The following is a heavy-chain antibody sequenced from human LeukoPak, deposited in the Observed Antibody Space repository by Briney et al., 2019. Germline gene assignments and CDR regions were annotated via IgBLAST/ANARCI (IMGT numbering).Heavy chain of an antibody. CDR3: ARQAAGIVWRTLFDY. V-gene: IGHV5-51*01. D-gene: IGHD6-13*01. Sequence: GESLKISCKGSGYSFATYWIAWVRQMPGKGLEWMGIIYPGDSDSRYSPSFQGQVTISADKSISTAYLQWSSLKASDTAMYYCARQAAGIVWRTLFDYWGRGTLVTVSS. CDR2: IYPGDSDS. J-gene: IGHJ4*02. CDR1: GYSFATYW.